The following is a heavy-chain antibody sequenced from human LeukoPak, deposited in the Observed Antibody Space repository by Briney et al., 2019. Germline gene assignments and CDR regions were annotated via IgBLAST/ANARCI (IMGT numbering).Heavy chain of an antibody. CDR1: GASISSYY. D-gene: IGHD3-3*01. Sequence: PSETLSLTCTVSGASISSYYWSWLRQPPGKGLEWIGYIYYSGSTRYNPSLKSRVTISVDTSKNQFSLKLSSVTAADTAVYYCARVGILRFPSNWFDPWGQGTLVTVSS. J-gene: IGHJ5*02. CDR3: ARVGILRFPSNWFDP. CDR2: IYYSGST. V-gene: IGHV4-59*01.